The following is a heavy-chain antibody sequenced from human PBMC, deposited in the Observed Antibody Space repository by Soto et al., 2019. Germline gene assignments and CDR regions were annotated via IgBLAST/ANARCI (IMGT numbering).Heavy chain of an antibody. V-gene: IGHV3-7*05. CDR1: GFTFSSYW. CDR3: ARVFPTQPLCYYYDGGKGG. CDR2: IKQDGSEK. Sequence: EVQLVESGGGLVQPGGSLRLSCAASGFTFSSYWMSWVRQAPGQGLEWVANIKQDGSEKYYVDSVTGRFTISRDNAKNTLELQMNSRRDEDADVYDGARVFPTQPLCYYYDGGKGGWGQGTTATASS. D-gene: IGHD2-2*01. J-gene: IGHJ6*02.